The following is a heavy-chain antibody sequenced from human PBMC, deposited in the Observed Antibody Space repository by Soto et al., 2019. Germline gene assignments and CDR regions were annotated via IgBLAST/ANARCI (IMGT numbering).Heavy chain of an antibody. J-gene: IGHJ1*01. V-gene: IGHV1-69*05. Sequence: SVKVSCKASGGTFSSYAISWVRQAPGQGLEWMGGIIPIFGTANYAQKFQGRVTMTRDTSTSTVYMELSSLRSEDTAVYYCARVNRWDPEYFQHWGQGTLVTVSS. CDR1: GGTFSSYA. CDR3: ARVNRWDPEYFQH. D-gene: IGHD1-26*01. CDR2: IIPIFGTA.